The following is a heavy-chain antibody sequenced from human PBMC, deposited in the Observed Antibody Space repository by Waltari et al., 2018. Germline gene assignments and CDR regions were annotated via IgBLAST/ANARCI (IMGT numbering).Heavy chain of an antibody. CDR3: ASVDSSAFSRSFDY. D-gene: IGHD3-22*01. V-gene: IGHV3-21*02. CDR2: ISSSSTYI. Sequence: QLVESGGGLVKPGGSLRLSCAASCFVLRHHHMYWVRQAPGRGLEWVSSISSSSTYIYYADSVKGRFTVSRDNAKNALFLQMSSLRVEDTAVYYCASVDSSAFSRSFDYWGLGTLVTVSS. CDR1: CFVLRHHH. J-gene: IGHJ4*02.